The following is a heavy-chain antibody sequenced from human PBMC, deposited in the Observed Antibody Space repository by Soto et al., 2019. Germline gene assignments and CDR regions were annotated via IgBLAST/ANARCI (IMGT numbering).Heavy chain of an antibody. J-gene: IGHJ5*02. V-gene: IGHV4-39*01. CDR2: LYYSGTT. CDR1: GGSFSSSSYY. Sequence: SETLSLTCHVSGGSFSSSSYYWGWVRQPPGKGLEWIGSLYYSGTTYYNPSLKSRVTISVDRTKNQFSMNLTSVTAADMAIYYCVRNSGYRSNWGEFDHWGQGTLVTVSS. CDR3: VRNSGYRSNWGEFDH. D-gene: IGHD5-18*01.